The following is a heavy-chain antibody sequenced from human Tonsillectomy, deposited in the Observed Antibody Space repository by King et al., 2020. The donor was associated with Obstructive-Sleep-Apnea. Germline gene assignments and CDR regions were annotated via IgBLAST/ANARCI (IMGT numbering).Heavy chain of an antibody. Sequence: RLQLQESGPGLVKPSETLSLTCTVSGGSISSSSYYWGWIRQPPGKGLEWIGRIYYSGSTYYNPSLKSRVTISVDTSKNQFSLKLSSVTAADTAVYYCARWETRAFQFDYWGQGTLVTVSS. J-gene: IGHJ4*02. CDR1: GGSISSSSYY. V-gene: IGHV4-39*06. CDR3: ARWETRAFQFDY. D-gene: IGHD1-26*01. CDR2: IYYSGST.